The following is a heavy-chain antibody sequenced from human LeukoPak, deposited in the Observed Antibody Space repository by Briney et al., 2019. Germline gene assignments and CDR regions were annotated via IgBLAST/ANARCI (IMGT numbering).Heavy chain of an antibody. Sequence: PSETLSLTCTVSGGPISSYFWSWIRQPPGKGLEWIAYVHYSDNTNYNPSLNSRVTMSIDTSKNQFSLTLSSVTAADTAVYYCARGSGWYADYWGHGALVTVSS. CDR1: GGPISSYF. J-gene: IGHJ4*01. CDR3: ARGSGWYADY. CDR2: VHYSDNT. V-gene: IGHV4-59*01. D-gene: IGHD6-19*01.